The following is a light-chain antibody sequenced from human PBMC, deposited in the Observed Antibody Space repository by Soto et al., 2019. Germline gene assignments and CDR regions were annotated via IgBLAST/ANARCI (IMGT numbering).Light chain of an antibody. CDR1: SSNIGSNT. CDR2: SNN. J-gene: IGLJ3*02. Sequence: QSVLTQPPSAYGTPGQRVTISCSGRSSNIGSNTVNWYQQLPGTAPKLLIYSNNQRPSGVPDRFAGSKSGTSASLAISGLQSEDEDDYYCAAWDDSLNGPVFGGGTKLTVL. V-gene: IGLV1-44*01. CDR3: AAWDDSLNGPV.